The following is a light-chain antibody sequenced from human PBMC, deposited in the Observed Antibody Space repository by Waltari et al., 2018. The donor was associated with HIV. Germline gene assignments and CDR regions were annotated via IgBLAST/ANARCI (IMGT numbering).Light chain of an antibody. Sequence: QSVLTQPPSASGTPGQRVTISCSGSRSHIGSKTVNWYQQLPGTAPKLLIYSNEQRPSGVPCRFSCSQSGHSAALAISGLQSEDEAGYYCAAWDVSLNGLVCGGGTKLTVL. V-gene: IGLV1-44*01. CDR1: RSHIGSKT. CDR2: SNE. CDR3: AAWDVSLNGLV. J-gene: IGLJ2*01.